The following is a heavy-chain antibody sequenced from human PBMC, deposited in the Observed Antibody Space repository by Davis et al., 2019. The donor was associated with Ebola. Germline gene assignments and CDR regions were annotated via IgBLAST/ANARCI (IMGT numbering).Heavy chain of an antibody. CDR1: GYTFSSYG. CDR3: ARDSSGVVGANDFDY. CDR2: MNPNSGNT. Sequence: ASVKVSCKASGYTFSSYGISWVRQAPGQGLEWVGWMNPNSGNTGYAQKFQGRVTMTRNTSINTAYMELSSLRSEDTAVYFCARDSSGVVGANDFDYWGQGSLVTVSS. V-gene: IGHV1-8*01. D-gene: IGHD1-26*01. J-gene: IGHJ4*02.